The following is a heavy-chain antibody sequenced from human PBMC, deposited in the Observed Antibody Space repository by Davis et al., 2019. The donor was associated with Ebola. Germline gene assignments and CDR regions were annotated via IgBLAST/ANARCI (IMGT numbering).Heavy chain of an antibody. CDR3: AKGGDFDS. V-gene: IGHV3-30*18. D-gene: IGHD3-10*01. CDR1: GFMFSTYG. J-gene: IGHJ4*02. CDR2: ITGDGNNE. Sequence: PGGSLRLSCAGSGFMFSTYGIQWVRQALGKGLEWVALITGDGNNEYYADSVKGRFSISRDNSKNTLYLQMNSLRAEDTAVYYCAKGGDFDSWGQGTLVTVSS.